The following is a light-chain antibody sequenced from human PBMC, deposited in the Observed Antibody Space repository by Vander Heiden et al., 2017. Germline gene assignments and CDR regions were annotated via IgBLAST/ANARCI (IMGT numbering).Light chain of an antibody. J-gene: IGLJ2*01. CDR3: YSYTSSTSLV. CDR1: NNDIGGYNF. CDR2: DVS. V-gene: IGLV2-14*03. Sequence: SALTQPAPVSGSPGQSITISCTGTNNDIGGYNFVSWYEQHPGKAPKLIIYDVSHRPSGVSSRFSGSKSGNTASLTISGLQAEDEADYYCYSYTSSTSLVFGGGTKLTVL.